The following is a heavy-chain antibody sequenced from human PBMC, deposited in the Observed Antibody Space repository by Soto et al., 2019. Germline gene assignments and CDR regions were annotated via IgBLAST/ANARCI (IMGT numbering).Heavy chain of an antibody. D-gene: IGHD6-6*01. J-gene: IGHJ6*02. CDR3: ASSYSSSSSAWYYGMDV. Sequence: GESLKISCKGSGYSFTSYWISWVRQMPGKGLEWMGRIDPSDSYTNYSPSFQGHVTISADKSISTAYLQWSSLKASDTAMYYCASSYSSSSSAWYYGMDVWGQGTTVTVSS. CDR1: GYSFTSYW. CDR2: IDPSDSYT. V-gene: IGHV5-10-1*01.